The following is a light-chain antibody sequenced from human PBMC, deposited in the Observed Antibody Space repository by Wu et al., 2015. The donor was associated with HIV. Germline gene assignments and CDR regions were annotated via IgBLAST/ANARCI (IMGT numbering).Light chain of an antibody. CDR1: RTLAI. J-gene: IGKJ3*01. CDR3: QQYASHPFT. Sequence: VEDRVTITCGRVRTLAIFSLVQQKPGKVPKSLIFAASSLQSGVPSRFSGSGSGTEFTLTINSLQPDDFATYYCQQYASHPFTFGPGTKVDIK. V-gene: IGKV1-16*01. CDR2: AAS.